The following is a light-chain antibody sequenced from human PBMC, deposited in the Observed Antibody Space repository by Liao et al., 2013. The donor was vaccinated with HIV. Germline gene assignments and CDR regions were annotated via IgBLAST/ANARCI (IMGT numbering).Light chain of an antibody. Sequence: SYVLTQPPSLSVAPGKTATIPCGGDNLGSKTVHWYQQKPGQAPMLVIFYNSDRPSGIPDRFSGFVSGDRATLTIRGVEAGDEADYYCQVWDTSGDHPVFGGGTKLTVL. J-gene: IGLJ3*02. V-gene: IGLV3-21*04. CDR1: NLGSKT. CDR3: QVWDTSGDHPV. CDR2: YNS.